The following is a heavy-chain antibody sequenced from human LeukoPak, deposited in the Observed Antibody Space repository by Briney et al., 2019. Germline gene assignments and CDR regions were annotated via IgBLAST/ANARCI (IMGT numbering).Heavy chain of an antibody. D-gene: IGHD5-24*01. CDR2: IYPGDSDT. J-gene: IGHJ4*02. CDR1: GCSFTSYW. V-gene: IGHV5-51*01. Sequence: GESLKISCKGSGCSFTSYWIGWVRRMPGKGLEWMGIIYPGDSDTRYCPSFQGQVTISADKSISTAYLQWSSLKASDNAMYYCARSLVEMATIEGFGYWGQGTLVTVSS. CDR3: ARSLVEMATIEGFGY.